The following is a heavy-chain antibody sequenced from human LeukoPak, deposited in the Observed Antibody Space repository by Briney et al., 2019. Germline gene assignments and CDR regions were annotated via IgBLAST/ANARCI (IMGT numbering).Heavy chain of an antibody. CDR1: GFTFSSYA. D-gene: IGHD4-17*01. Sequence: PGGSLRLSCAASGFTFSSYAMHWVRQAPGKGLEWVAVISYDGSNKYYADSVKGRFTISRDNSKNTLYLQMYSLRAEDTAVYYCARVFDYGDYPPFDYWGQGTLVTVSS. CDR3: ARVFDYGDYPPFDY. V-gene: IGHV3-30-3*01. J-gene: IGHJ4*02. CDR2: ISYDGSNK.